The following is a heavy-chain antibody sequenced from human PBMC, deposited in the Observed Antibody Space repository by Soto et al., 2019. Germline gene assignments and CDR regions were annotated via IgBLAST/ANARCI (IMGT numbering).Heavy chain of an antibody. D-gene: IGHD6-13*01. Sequence: ASVKVSCKASGYTFTSYGISWVRQAPGQGLEWMGWISAYNGNTNYAQKLQGRVTMTTDTSTSTAYMELRSLRSDDTAVYYCARDTSIPRPASARKENAFDIWGQGTMVTVSS. J-gene: IGHJ3*02. V-gene: IGHV1-18*01. CDR3: ARDTSIPRPASARKENAFDI. CDR1: GYTFTSYG. CDR2: ISAYNGNT.